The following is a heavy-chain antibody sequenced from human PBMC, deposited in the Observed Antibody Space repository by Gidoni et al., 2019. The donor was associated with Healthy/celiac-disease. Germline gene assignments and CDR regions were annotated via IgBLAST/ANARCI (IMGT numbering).Heavy chain of an antibody. CDR2: ISYDGSNK. CDR3: ARGGWELLLAFDI. D-gene: IGHD1-26*01. Sequence: VISYDGSNKYYADSVKGRFTTSRDNSKNTLYLQMNSLRAEDTAVYYCARGGWELLLAFDIWGQGTMVTVSS. V-gene: IGHV3-30*03. J-gene: IGHJ3*02.